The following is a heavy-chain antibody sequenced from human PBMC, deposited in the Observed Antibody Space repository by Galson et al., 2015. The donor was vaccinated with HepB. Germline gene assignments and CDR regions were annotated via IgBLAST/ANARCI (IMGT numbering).Heavy chain of an antibody. CDR2: ISYDGRNK. D-gene: IGHD3-3*01. CDR3: ARDGRFLEWLGYFDF. Sequence: SLRLSCAASGFAFSSYSMHWVRQVPGKGLEWVALISYDGRNKYYADSVKGRFTISRDNSKNTLYLHTNSLRAEDTAVYYCARDGRFLEWLGYFDFWGQGTLVTVSS. CDR1: GFAFSSYS. J-gene: IGHJ4*02. V-gene: IGHV3-30*04.